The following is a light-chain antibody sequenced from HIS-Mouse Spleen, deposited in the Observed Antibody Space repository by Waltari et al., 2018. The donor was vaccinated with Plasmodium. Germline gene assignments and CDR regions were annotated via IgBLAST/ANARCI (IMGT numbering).Light chain of an antibody. J-gene: IGKJ2*01. Sequence: IVMTQSPATLSVSPGERATLHCRASQSVSSNLDLYQQKPGQAPRLLIYGASTRATGIPARFSGSGSGTEFTLTISSLQSEDFAVYYCQQYNNWPPYTFGQGTKLEIK. CDR1: QSVSSN. CDR2: GAS. V-gene: IGKV3-15*01. CDR3: QQYNNWPPYT.